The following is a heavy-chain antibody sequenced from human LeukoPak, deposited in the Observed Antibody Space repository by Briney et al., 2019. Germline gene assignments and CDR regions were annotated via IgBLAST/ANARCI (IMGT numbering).Heavy chain of an antibody. J-gene: IGHJ4*02. V-gene: IGHV3-7*01. D-gene: IGHD6-13*01. CDR2: IKQDGSEK. Sequence: GGSLRLSCAASGFTFSSYWMSWVRQDPGKGLERVANIKQDGSEKYYVDSVKGRFTISRDNAKNSLYLQMNSLRAEDTAVYYCARDRRLWAAAGRYFDYWGQGTLVTVSS. CDR1: GFTFSSYW. CDR3: ARDRRLWAAAGRYFDY.